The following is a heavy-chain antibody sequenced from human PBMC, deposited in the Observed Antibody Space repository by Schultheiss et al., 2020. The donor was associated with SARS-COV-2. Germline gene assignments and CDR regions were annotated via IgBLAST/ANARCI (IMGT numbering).Heavy chain of an antibody. CDR3: ARDQLGIGFDY. Sequence: SQTLSLTCTVSGGSISSYYWSWIRQPPGKGLEWIGYIYYSGSTYYNPSLKSLVTISVDTSKNQFSLKLSSVTAADTAVYYCARDQLGIGFDYWGQGTLVTVSS. CDR1: GGSISSYY. D-gene: IGHD7-27*01. V-gene: IGHV4-59*12. J-gene: IGHJ4*02. CDR2: IYYSGST.